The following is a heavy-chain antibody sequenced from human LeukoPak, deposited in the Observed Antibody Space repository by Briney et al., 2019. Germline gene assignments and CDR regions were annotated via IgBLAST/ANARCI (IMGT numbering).Heavy chain of an antibody. CDR3: ARKNDFEI. V-gene: IGHV4-59*01. D-gene: IGHD2/OR15-2a*01. CDR2: IYYSGST. J-gene: IGHJ3*02. CDR1: GGSISSDH. Sequence: SETLSLTCTVSGGSISSDHWNWIRQPPGKGLEWIGCIYYSGSTYYNPSLKSRVTISVDMSKSQSSLRLTSVTAADTAVYYCARKNDFEIWGQGTLVTVSS.